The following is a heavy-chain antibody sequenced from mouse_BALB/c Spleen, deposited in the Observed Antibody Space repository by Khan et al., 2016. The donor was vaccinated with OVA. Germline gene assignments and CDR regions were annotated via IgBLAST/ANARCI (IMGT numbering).Heavy chain of an antibody. V-gene: IGHV1S137*01. CDR3: VSDYRYEDYYAMDY. J-gene: IGHJ4*01. CDR2: ISTYYGDA. Sequence: QVRLQQSGAELVRPGVSVKISCKGSGYTFTDYAMHWVKQSHAKSLEWIGVISTYYGDASYNQKFKDKATMTVDKSSSTAYMELARLTSEDSAIYYGVSDYRYEDYYAMDYWGQGTSVTVSA. D-gene: IGHD2-14*01. CDR1: GYTFTDYA.